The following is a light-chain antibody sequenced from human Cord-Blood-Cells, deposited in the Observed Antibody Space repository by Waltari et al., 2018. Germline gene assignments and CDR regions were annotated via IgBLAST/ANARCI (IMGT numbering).Light chain of an antibody. CDR1: QSISSY. J-gene: IGKJ2*03. Sequence: DIQMTQSPSSLSASVGDRVTITCRASQSISSYLNWYQQKPGKAPKLLIYAASSLQSGVPSRFSGSGSGTDFTLTISSQQPEDLATYYCQQSYSTPYSFGQGTKLEIK. V-gene: IGKV1-39*01. CDR2: AAS. CDR3: QQSYSTPYS.